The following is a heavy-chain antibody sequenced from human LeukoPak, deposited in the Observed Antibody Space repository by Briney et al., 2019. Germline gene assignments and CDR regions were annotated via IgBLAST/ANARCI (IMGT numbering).Heavy chain of an antibody. V-gene: IGHV4-34*01. Sequence: SETLSLTCAVYGGSFSGYYWSWIRQPPGKGLEWIGEINHSGSTNYNPSLKSRVTILVDTSKNQFSLKLSSVTAADTAVYYCATFPAPHLAVVFDYWGKGTLVTVS. CDR3: ATFPAPHLAVVFDY. J-gene: IGHJ4*02. D-gene: IGHD6-19*01. CDR1: GGSFSGYY. CDR2: INHSGST.